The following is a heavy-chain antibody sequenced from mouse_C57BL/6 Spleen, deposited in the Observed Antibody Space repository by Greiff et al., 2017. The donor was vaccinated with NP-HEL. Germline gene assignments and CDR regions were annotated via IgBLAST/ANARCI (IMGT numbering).Heavy chain of an antibody. V-gene: IGHV1-39*01. CDR3: ARGIYYYGSSYDYYAMDY. CDR1: GYSFTDYN. Sequence: VQLKQSGPELVKPGASVKISCKASGYSFTDYNMNWVKQSNGKSLEWIGVINPNYGTTSYNQKFKGKATLTVDQSSSTAYMQLNSLTSEDSAVYYCARGIYYYGSSYDYYAMDYWGQGTSVTVSS. D-gene: IGHD1-1*01. CDR2: INPNYGTT. J-gene: IGHJ4*01.